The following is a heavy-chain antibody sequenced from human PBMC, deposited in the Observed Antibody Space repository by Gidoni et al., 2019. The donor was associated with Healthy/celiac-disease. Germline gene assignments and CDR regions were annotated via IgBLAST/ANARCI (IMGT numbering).Heavy chain of an antibody. J-gene: IGHJ3*02. V-gene: IGHV3-9*01. CDR3: AKDMSGYSSSWYWGAFDI. D-gene: IGHD6-13*01. CDR2: ISWNSGSI. CDR1: GFTFDDYA. Sequence: VQLVESGGGLVQPGRSLRLSCAASGFTFDDYAMHWVRQAPGKGLEWVAGISWNSGSIGYADSVKGRFTISRDNAKNSLYLQMNSLRAEDTALYYCAKDMSGYSSSWYWGAFDIWGQGIMVTVSS.